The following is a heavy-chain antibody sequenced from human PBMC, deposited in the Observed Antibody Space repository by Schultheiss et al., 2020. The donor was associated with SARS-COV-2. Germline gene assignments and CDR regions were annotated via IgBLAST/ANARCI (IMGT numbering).Heavy chain of an antibody. CDR1: GGSISSGLHY. D-gene: IGHD3-16*01. V-gene: IGHV4-30-4*08. CDR2: IYYSGST. Sequence: SETLSLTCTVSGGSISSGLHYWSWIRQHPGKGLEWIGYIYYSGSTYYNPSLKSRVTISVDTSKNQFSLKLSSVTAADTAVYYCARAPITSPNWFDTWGQGTLVTVSS. CDR3: ARAPITSPNWFDT. J-gene: IGHJ5*02.